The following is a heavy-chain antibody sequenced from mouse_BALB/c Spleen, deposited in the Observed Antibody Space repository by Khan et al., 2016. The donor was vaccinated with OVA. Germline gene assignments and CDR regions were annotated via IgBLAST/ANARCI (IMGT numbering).Heavy chain of an antibody. CDR1: GFTFSNYA. Sequence: EVELVESGGGLVKPGGSLKLSCAASGFTFSNYAMSWVRQTPEKRLEWVASISSGGNTYYPVSVQGRFTLSRDNARNILYLQMSSLRSEDTAMYYCARDYWFTYWGQGTLVTVSA. J-gene: IGHJ3*01. CDR3: ARDYWFTY. CDR2: ISSGGNT. V-gene: IGHV5-6-5*01.